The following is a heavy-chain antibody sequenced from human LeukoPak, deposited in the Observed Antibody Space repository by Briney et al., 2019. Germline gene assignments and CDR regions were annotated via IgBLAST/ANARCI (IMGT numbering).Heavy chain of an antibody. J-gene: IGHJ4*02. CDR1: GFTFSSYG. CDR3: AKARALRVTTSPFDY. Sequence: GRSLRLSCAASGFTFSSYGMHWVRQAPGKGLEWVAVISYDGSNKYYADSVKGRFTISRDNSKNTLYLQMNSLRAEDTAVYYCAKARALRVTTSPFDYWGQGTLVTVSS. V-gene: IGHV3-30*18. D-gene: IGHD4-17*01. CDR2: ISYDGSNK.